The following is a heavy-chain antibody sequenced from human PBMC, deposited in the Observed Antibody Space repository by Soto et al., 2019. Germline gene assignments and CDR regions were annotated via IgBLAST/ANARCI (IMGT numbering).Heavy chain of an antibody. Sequence: GGSLRLSCAASGFTFSSYGMHWVRQAPGKGLEWVAVIWYDGSNKYYADSVKGRFTISRDNSKNTLYLQMNSLRAEDTAVYYCARADGYYGDYEVFDYWGQGTLVTVSS. V-gene: IGHV3-33*01. CDR2: IWYDGSNK. J-gene: IGHJ4*02. CDR3: ARADGYYGDYEVFDY. CDR1: GFTFSSYG. D-gene: IGHD4-17*01.